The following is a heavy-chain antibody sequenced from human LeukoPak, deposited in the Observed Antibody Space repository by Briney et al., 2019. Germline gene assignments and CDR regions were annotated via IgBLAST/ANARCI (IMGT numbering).Heavy chain of an antibody. V-gene: IGHV4-30-4*01. CDR1: GGSISSGHYY. D-gene: IGHD2-8*01. CDR2: IYYIGST. CDR3: ARDLGYCTNGVCHTRFDY. Sequence: SQTLSLTCTVSGGSISSGHYYWSWIRQPPGQGLEWIGYIYYIGSTYYNPSLKSRVTVSLDTSKNQFSLRLSSVTAADTAVYYCARDLGYCTNGVCHTRFDYWGQGTLVAVSS. J-gene: IGHJ4*02.